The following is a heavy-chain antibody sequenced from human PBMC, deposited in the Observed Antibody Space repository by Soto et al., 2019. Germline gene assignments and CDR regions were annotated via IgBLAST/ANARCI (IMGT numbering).Heavy chain of an antibody. CDR3: AKDAVGSHYFYYMDV. V-gene: IGHV3-9*01. D-gene: IGHD3-10*01. Sequence: DVQLVESGGGLVQPGRSLRLSCAASGFAFNDYAMHWVRQAPGKGLEWVAGISWHSANIAYADSVKGRFTISRDNAKTSLYLQMNSLRSEDTAFYYCAKDAVGSHYFYYMDVWGKGTAVTVSS. CDR2: ISWHSANI. CDR1: GFAFNDYA. J-gene: IGHJ6*03.